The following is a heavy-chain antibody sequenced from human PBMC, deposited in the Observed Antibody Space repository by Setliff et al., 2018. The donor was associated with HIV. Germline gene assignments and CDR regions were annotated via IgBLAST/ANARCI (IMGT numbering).Heavy chain of an antibody. CDR2: INHSGST. V-gene: IGHV4-34*01. D-gene: IGHD4-17*01. CDR1: GGSFSGYY. J-gene: IGHJ4*02. CDR3: ARDKGDYGADY. Sequence: SETLSLTCAVFGGSFSGYYWSWIRQPPGKGLEWIGEINHSGSTDYNPSLKSRVTISIDTSKSQFSLKLSSVTAADTAAYYCARDKGDYGADYWGQGTLVTVSS.